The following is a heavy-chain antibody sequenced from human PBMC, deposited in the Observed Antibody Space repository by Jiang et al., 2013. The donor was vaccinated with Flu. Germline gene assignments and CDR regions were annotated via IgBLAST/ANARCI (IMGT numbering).Heavy chain of an antibody. D-gene: IGHD4-17*01. CDR2: IYSGGST. Sequence: VQLVESGGGLIQPGGSLRLSCAASGFTVSSNYMSWVRQAPGKGLEWVSVIYSGGSTYYADSVKGRFTISRDNSKNTLYLQMNSLRAEDTAVYYCARDWVLYGDSYYGMDVWGQGTTVTVSS. J-gene: IGHJ6*02. V-gene: IGHV3-53*01. CDR3: ARDWVLYGDSYYGMDV. CDR1: GFTVSSNY.